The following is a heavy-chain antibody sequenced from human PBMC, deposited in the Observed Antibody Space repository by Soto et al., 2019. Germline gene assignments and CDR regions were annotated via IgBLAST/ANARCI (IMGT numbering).Heavy chain of an antibody. D-gene: IGHD6-6*01. Sequence: QVQLVQSGAEVKKPGSSVKVSCKASGGTFSSYAISWVRQAPGQGLEWMGGIIPIFGTANYAQKFQGRVTIPADESTSKAYMEVSSLRSGDTAVYYCARRKGKQIGGRWFDPWGQGTLVTVSS. J-gene: IGHJ5*02. CDR2: IIPIFGTA. CDR1: GGTFSSYA. CDR3: ARRKGKQIGGRWFDP. V-gene: IGHV1-69*01.